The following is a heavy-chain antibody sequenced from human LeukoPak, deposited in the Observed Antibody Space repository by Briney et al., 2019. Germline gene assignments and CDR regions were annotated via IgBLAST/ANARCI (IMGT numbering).Heavy chain of an antibody. CDR2: ISAYNGNT. CDR1: GYTFTSYG. V-gene: IGHV1-18*01. D-gene: IGHD3-9*01. J-gene: IGHJ4*02. CDR3: ARDHYDILTGPSSRYFDY. Sequence: GASVKVSCKASGYTFTSYGISWVRQAPGQGLEWMGWISAYNGNTNYAQKLQGRVTMTTDTSTSTAYMELRSLRSDDTAVYYCARDHYDILTGPSSRYFDYWGQGTLVTVSS.